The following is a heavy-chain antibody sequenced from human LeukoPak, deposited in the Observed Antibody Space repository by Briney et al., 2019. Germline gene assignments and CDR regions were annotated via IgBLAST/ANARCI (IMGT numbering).Heavy chain of an antibody. Sequence: SETLSLTCTVSGGSISSYYWSWIRQPPGKGLEWIGYINYSGSTNYNPSLKSRVTISVDTSKNQFSLKLSSVTAADTAVYYCARETAATSTIDYWGQGTLVTVSS. CDR3: ARETAATSTIDY. CDR2: INYSGST. D-gene: IGHD1/OR15-1a*01. CDR1: GGSISSYY. V-gene: IGHV4-59*12. J-gene: IGHJ4*02.